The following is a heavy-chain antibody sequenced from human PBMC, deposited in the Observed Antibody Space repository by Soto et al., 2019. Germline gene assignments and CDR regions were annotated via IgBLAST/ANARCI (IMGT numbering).Heavy chain of an antibody. CDR2: ISASGAYT. CDR3: AKEVIAARPYYFDY. J-gene: IGHJ4*02. Sequence: GGSLRLSCAASGFTFSSYAVSWARQIPGKGLEWVSTISASGAYTYYADSVKGRFTISRDNSKNTLYLQMRSLRAGDTATYYCAKEVIAARPYYFDYWGQGTLVTVSS. CDR1: GFTFSSYA. V-gene: IGHV3-23*01. D-gene: IGHD6-6*01.